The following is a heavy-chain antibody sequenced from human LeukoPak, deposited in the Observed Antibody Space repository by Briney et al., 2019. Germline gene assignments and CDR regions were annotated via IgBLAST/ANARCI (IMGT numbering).Heavy chain of an antibody. CDR1: GYTFTSYD. J-gene: IGHJ4*02. V-gene: IGHV1-8*01. D-gene: IGHD3-10*01. CDR3: ARGQSSDGYGSGPDFNY. CDR2: MNPNSGNT. Sequence: ASVKVSCKASGYTFTSYDINWVRQATGQGLEWMGWMNPNSGNTGYAQKFQGRVTMTRNTSISTAYMELSSLRSEDTAVYYCARGQSSDGYGSGPDFNYWGQGTLVTVSS.